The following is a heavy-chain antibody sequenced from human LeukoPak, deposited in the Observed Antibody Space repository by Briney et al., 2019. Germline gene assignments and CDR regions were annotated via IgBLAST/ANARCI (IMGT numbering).Heavy chain of an antibody. J-gene: IGHJ5*02. V-gene: IGHV3-49*04. CDR3: TSPDHTRDWRDA. CDR2: IRNKAYGGTT. Sequence: GGSLRLSCTGFGFTFGDYGMSWVRQAPGKGLEWVGFIRNKAYGGTTEYAASVKGRFTISRDDSKSIAYLQMDSLKAEDTAVYYCTSPDHTRDWRDARGQGTLVTVSP. D-gene: IGHD1-14*01. CDR1: GFTFGDYG.